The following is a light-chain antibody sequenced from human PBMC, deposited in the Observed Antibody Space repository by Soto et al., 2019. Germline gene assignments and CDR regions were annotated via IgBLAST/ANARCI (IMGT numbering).Light chain of an antibody. CDR2: GAF. CDR1: QSVSYN. V-gene: IGKV3-15*01. J-gene: IGKJ4*01. Sequence: EIVMTQSPATLSVSPGETATLSCRASQSVSYNLAWYQQKPGQGPRLLIYGAFTRATGIPARFSGSGSGTEFTLTLSSRQSEDFAVYYRQQYKNWPPLTFGGGTKVEIK. CDR3: QQYKNWPPLT.